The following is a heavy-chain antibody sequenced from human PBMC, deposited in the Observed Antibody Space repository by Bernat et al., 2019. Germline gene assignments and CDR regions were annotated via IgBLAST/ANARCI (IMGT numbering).Heavy chain of an antibody. CDR3: ARGNDYFGMDV. Sequence: QVQLQESGPGLVKPSQTLSLTCTVSGGSISSGSYYWSWIRQSAGKGLEWIGRIYTSGSTNYNPSLKSRVTRSVDTSKKQVCLKWNSVTAADTAVYYCARGNDYFGMDVWGQGTTVTVSS. J-gene: IGHJ6*02. V-gene: IGHV4-61*02. CDR1: GGSISSGSYY. CDR2: IYTSGST.